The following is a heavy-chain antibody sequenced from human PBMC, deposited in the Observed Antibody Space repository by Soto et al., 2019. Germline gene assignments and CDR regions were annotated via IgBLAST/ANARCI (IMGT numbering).Heavy chain of an antibody. Sequence: PGESLKISCKGAGYTFTTYCISLVRQMPGKGLEWMGRIDPSDSYTKYSPSFQGHVIMSADKSISTAYLHWSSLKASDTAIYYCARSFDSSSTYGMDVWGQGTTVTVS. J-gene: IGHJ6*02. CDR2: IDPSDSYT. V-gene: IGHV5-10-1*01. CDR1: GYTFTTYC. CDR3: ARSFDSSSTYGMDV. D-gene: IGHD6-13*01.